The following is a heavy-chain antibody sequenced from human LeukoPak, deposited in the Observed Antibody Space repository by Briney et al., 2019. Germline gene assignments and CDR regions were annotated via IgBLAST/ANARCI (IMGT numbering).Heavy chain of an antibody. D-gene: IGHD2-15*01. J-gene: IGHJ4*02. V-gene: IGHV3-7*01. CDR3: ARGWGEKGRCRGGTCNNPEFDY. CDR2: IKGRGSEK. CDR1: GFTFSNYW. Sequence: PGGSLRLSCAASGFTFSNYWMNWVGQAPGKGLEGVAHIKGRGSEKYYLDSLKGRFTISNDNAWDSLYLQMNSLTVEDTAVYYCARGWGEKGRCRGGTCNNPEFDYWGQGVLVTVSS.